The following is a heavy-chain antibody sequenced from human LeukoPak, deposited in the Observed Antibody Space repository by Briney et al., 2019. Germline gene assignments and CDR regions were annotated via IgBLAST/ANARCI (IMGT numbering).Heavy chain of an antibody. J-gene: IGHJ3*02. Sequence: GRSLRLSCAPSGFTFSSYSMNWLRQAPGNGLEWVSSISSSSSYIYYADSVKGRSTISRDNAKNSLYLQMNSLRAEDTAVYYCARDTARGYYDSSGYRNDAFDIWGQGTMVTVSS. V-gene: IGHV3-21*01. CDR1: GFTFSSYS. CDR3: ARDTARGYYDSSGYRNDAFDI. D-gene: IGHD3-22*01. CDR2: ISSSSSYI.